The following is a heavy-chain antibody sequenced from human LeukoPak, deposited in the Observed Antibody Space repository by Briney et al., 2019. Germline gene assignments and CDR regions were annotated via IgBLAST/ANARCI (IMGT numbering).Heavy chain of an antibody. D-gene: IGHD6-6*01. V-gene: IGHV3-11*06. CDR3: ARGSVAGRQRAPPKEWFDP. Sequence: GGSLRLSCAASGFTFSDYYMSWIRQAPGKGLEWVSYISSNSSYIYYADSVKGRFTISRDNAKNSLYLQMNSLRGDDTAVYYCARGSVAGRQRAPPKEWFDPWGQGTLVTVSS. CDR1: GFTFSDYY. CDR2: ISSNSSYI. J-gene: IGHJ5*02.